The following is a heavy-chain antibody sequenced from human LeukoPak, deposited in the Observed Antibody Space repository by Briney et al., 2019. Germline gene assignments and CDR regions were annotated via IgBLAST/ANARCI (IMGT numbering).Heavy chain of an antibody. Sequence: ASVKVSCKASGYTFTSYGISWVRQAPGQGLEWMGRISAHNGNTNYAQKLQGRVTMTTDTSTSTAYMELRSLRSDDTAVYYCARDPNIAAAGWDIYYYYYMDVWGKGTTVTVSS. V-gene: IGHV1-18*01. D-gene: IGHD6-13*01. CDR3: ARDPNIAAAGWDIYYYYYMDV. J-gene: IGHJ6*03. CDR2: ISAHNGNT. CDR1: GYTFTSYG.